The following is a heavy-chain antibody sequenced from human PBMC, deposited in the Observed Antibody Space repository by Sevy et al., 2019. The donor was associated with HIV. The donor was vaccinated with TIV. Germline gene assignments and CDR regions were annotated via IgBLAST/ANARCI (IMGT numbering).Heavy chain of an antibody. Sequence: GGSLRLSCAASGFTFSSYSMNWVRQAPGKGLEWVSCISSSSSYIYYADSVKGRFTISRDNAKNSLYLQMNSLRAEDTAVYYCARGYDSSGYYGVPTDYWGQGTLVTVSS. CDR2: ISSSSSYI. D-gene: IGHD3-22*01. CDR3: ARGYDSSGYYGVPTDY. CDR1: GFTFSSYS. J-gene: IGHJ4*02. V-gene: IGHV3-21*01.